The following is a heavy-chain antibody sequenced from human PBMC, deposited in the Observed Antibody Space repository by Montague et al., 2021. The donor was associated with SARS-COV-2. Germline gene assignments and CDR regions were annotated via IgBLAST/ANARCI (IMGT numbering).Heavy chain of an antibody. V-gene: IGHV3-53*01. CDR1: GFTVSSNY. Sequence: SLRLPCAASGFTVSSNYMTWVRQAPGKGLEWVSVIYSGGTTSYADSVKGRFTISRDNSKNTLNLQMNSLRAEDTAVYYCARGSGWFLEEHYFDYWGQGTLVTVSS. D-gene: IGHD6-19*01. CDR3: ARGSGWFLEEHYFDY. CDR2: IYSGGTT. J-gene: IGHJ4*02.